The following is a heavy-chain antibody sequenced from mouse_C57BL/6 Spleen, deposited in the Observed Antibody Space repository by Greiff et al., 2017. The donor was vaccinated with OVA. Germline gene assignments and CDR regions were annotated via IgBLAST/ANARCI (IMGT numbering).Heavy chain of an antibody. CDR1: GFSLTSYG. V-gene: IGHV2-6-1*01. CDR3: ARHAGPYWYFDV. Sequence: QVQLKESGPGLVAPSQSLSITCTVSGFSLTSYGVHWVRQPPGKGLEWLVVIWSDGSTTYNSALKSRLGISKDNSKSQVFLKMNSLQTDDTAMYYCARHAGPYWYFDVWGTGTTVTVSS. CDR2: IWSDGST. J-gene: IGHJ1*03.